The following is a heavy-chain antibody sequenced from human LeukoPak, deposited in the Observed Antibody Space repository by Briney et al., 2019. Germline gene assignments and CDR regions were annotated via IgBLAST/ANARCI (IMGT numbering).Heavy chain of an antibody. V-gene: IGHV3-33*05. D-gene: IGHD2-8*01. CDR1: GFTFSSYG. CDR2: VSYDGSDK. Sequence: GGSLRLSCAPSGFTFSSYGIHWVRQAPGKGLEWVTTVSYDGSDKYYADSVKGRFTISRDNSKNTLYLQMSSLRAEDTAVYYCARDRCTNGVCYLDYWGQGTLVTASS. CDR3: ARDRCTNGVCYLDY. J-gene: IGHJ4*02.